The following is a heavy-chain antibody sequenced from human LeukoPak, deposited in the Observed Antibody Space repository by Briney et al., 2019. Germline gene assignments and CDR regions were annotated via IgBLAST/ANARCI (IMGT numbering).Heavy chain of an antibody. CDR2: ISWNSGSI. Sequence: GGSLRLSCAASGFTFSSYAMHWVRQAPGKGLEWVSGISWNSGSIGYADSVKGRFTISRDNAKNSLYLQMNSLRAEDTALYYCTKESAGGIDYWGQGTLVTVSS. CDR1: GFTFSSYA. J-gene: IGHJ4*02. V-gene: IGHV3-9*01. D-gene: IGHD2-8*02. CDR3: TKESAGGIDY.